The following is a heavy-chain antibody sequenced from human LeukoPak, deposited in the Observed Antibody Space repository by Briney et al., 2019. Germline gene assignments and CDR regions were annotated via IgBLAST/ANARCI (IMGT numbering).Heavy chain of an antibody. D-gene: IGHD4-11*01. CDR1: GGSISSYY. J-gene: IGHJ4*02. V-gene: IGHV4-59*12. Sequence: SETLSLTCTVSGGSISSYYWSWIRQPPGKGLEWIGYIYYSGSTNYNPSLKSRVTISVDTSKNQFSLKLSSVTAADTAVYYCARDRNTVTTGALFDYWGQGTLVTVSS. CDR3: ARDRNTVTTGALFDY. CDR2: IYYSGST.